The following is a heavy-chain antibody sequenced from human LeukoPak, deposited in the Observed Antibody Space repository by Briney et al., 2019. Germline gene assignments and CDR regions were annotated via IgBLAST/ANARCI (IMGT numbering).Heavy chain of an antibody. Sequence: GGSLRLSCAASGFTFNNYWMHWVRQAPGNGLEWVSRLKTDGSRTNYADSVEGRFTISRDNTKNTLYLQMNSLRAEDTAIYYCSRDHPGSNSLNSWGQGTLVTVSS. CDR3: SRDHPGSNSLNS. D-gene: IGHD4-11*01. J-gene: IGHJ4*02. V-gene: IGHV3-74*01. CDR2: LKTDGSRT. CDR1: GFTFNNYW.